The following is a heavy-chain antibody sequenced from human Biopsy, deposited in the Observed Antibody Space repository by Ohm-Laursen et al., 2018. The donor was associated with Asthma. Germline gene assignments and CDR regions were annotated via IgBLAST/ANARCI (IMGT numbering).Heavy chain of an antibody. D-gene: IGHD3-22*01. J-gene: IGHJ4*02. V-gene: IGHV4-31*11. Sequence: TLSLTCAVSGDSINSGGYSRNWIRQHPRKGPEWVGFLYYNGSTYYNPSLKSRVSISIDTSKNQFSLKLSSVTAADTAVYYCARAQDYYDSRGYYRSFDYWGQGTLVTVSS. CDR1: GDSINSGGYS. CDR3: ARAQDYYDSRGYYRSFDY. CDR2: LYYNGST.